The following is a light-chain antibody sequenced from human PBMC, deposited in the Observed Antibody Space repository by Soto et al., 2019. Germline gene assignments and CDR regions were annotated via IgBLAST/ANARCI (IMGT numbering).Light chain of an antibody. J-gene: IGLJ2*01. V-gene: IGLV2-14*01. CDR1: SSDVGTYNF. CDR3: SSYTSTKVL. Sequence: QSALTQPASVPGSPGQSVTISCTGTSSDVGTYNFVSWYQQHPGKVPKLMIYEVSERPSGVSHRFSGSKSGNTASLTISGLQAEDEADYYCSSYTSTKVLFGGGTKLTVL. CDR2: EVS.